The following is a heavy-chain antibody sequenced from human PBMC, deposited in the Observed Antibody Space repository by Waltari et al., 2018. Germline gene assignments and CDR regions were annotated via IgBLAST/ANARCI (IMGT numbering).Heavy chain of an antibody. CDR2: IYHSGGT. Sequence: QVQLQESGPGLVKPSETLSLTCAVSGYSISSGYYWGWIRQPPGKGLEWIGSIYHSGGTYYNPSLKSRVTISVDTSKNQFSLKLSSVTAADTAVYYCARIKGREVYFDYWGQGTLVTVSS. CDR3: ARIKGREVYFDY. D-gene: IGHD1-26*01. CDR1: GYSISSGYY. J-gene: IGHJ4*02. V-gene: IGHV4-38-2*01.